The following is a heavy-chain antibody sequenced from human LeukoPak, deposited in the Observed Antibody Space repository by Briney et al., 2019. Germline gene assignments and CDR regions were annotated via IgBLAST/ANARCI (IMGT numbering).Heavy chain of an antibody. Sequence: GGSLRLSCAASGFNFRIFGMNWVRQAPGKGLEWISSVSSGGDFRYYADSVRGRFTIFRDNANNSLYLQMNSLRIDDTAVYYCAKDVTVAGFDYWGQGALVTVSS. J-gene: IGHJ4*02. CDR3: AKDVTVAGFDY. V-gene: IGHV3-21*01. CDR2: VSSGGDFR. CDR1: GFNFRIFG. D-gene: IGHD6-19*01.